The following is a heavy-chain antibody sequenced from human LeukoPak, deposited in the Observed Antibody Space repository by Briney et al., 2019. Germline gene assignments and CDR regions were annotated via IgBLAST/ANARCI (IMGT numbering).Heavy chain of an antibody. V-gene: IGHV3-23*01. CDR1: GFTFYNYA. D-gene: IGHD6-19*01. Sequence: GGSLRLSCAASGFTFYNYAMNWVRQAPGKGLEWVAGVGGSGGDTYHADSVKGRFTISRDNSKNMLYVEMNSLRAEDTAVYYCVKAGRGQWPPSWGQGTQVIVSS. J-gene: IGHJ5*02. CDR3: VKAGRGQWPPS. CDR2: VGGSGGDT.